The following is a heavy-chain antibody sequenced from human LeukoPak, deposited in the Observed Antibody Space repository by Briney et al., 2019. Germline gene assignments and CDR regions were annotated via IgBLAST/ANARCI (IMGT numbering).Heavy chain of an antibody. CDR3: ARGLINGHDFDY. J-gene: IGHJ4*02. CDR1: GYMFTGYY. D-gene: IGHD5-12*01. CDR2: INPNSGGT. Sequence: ASVKVSCKASGYMFTGYYMHWVRQAPGQGLEWMGWINPNSGGTNYAQNFQGWVTMTRDTSVSTGYLELTRLTSDDTAVYYCARGLINGHDFDYWGQGTLVTVSS. V-gene: IGHV1-2*04.